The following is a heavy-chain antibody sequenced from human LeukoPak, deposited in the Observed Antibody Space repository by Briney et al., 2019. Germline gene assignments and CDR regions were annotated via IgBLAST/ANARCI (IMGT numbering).Heavy chain of an antibody. V-gene: IGHV4-39*07. Sequence: PSEALSLTCTVSGGSISSSSYYWGWIRQPPGKGLEWIGSIYYSGSTYYNPSLKSRVTISVDTSKNQFSLKLSSVTAADTAVYYCARDHEYSSSWYYFDYWGQGTLVTVSS. D-gene: IGHD6-13*01. J-gene: IGHJ4*02. CDR2: IYYSGST. CDR1: GGSISSSSYY. CDR3: ARDHEYSSSWYYFDY.